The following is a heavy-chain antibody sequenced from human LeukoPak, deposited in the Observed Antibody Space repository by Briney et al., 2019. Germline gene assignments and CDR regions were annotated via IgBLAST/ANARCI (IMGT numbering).Heavy chain of an antibody. CDR2: ISYDGSNK. D-gene: IGHD3-10*01. V-gene: IGHV3-30*18. Sequence: RGSLRLSCAASGFTFSSYGMHWVRQAPGKGLEWVAVISYDGSNKYYADSVKGRFTISRDNSKNTLYLQMNSLRAEDTAVYYCAKSPKSPAISMVRGTSQYNYYMDVWGKGTTVTISS. CDR1: GFTFSSYG. CDR3: AKSPKSPAISMVRGTSQYNYYMDV. J-gene: IGHJ6*03.